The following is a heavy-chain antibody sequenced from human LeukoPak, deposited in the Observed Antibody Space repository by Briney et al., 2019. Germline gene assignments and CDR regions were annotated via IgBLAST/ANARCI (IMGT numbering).Heavy chain of an antibody. Sequence: SVKVSCKASGGTFSSYAISWVRQAPGQGLEWMGRIIPILGIANYAQKFQGRVTTTADKSTSTAYMELSSLRSEDTAVYYCARARKRIVGAIGYYFDYWGQGTLVTVSS. CDR1: GGTFSSYA. D-gene: IGHD1-26*01. CDR3: ARARKRIVGAIGYYFDY. V-gene: IGHV1-69*04. J-gene: IGHJ4*02. CDR2: IIPILGIA.